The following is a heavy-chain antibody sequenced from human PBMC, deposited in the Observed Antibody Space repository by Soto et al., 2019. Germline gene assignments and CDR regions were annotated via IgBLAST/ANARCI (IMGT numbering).Heavy chain of an antibody. CDR2: ISYEGSNT. CDR3: ARVTPGNNLYYFSGLDF. CDR1: AFSFGTYG. Sequence: PGGSLSLSYVASAFSFGTYGMHCVRQAQGKGLQWVALISYEGSNTYYADSVRGRFTISRDNSKNTLYLQMNTLRPEDTGLYYCARVTPGNNLYYFSGLDFWGQGTSVTVSS. D-gene: IGHD1-1*01. J-gene: IGHJ6*02. V-gene: IGHV3-30-3*01.